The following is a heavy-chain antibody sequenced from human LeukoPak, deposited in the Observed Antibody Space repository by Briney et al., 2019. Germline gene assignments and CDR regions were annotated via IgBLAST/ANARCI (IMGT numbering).Heavy chain of an antibody. CDR3: ARHLSGVTGYTYGRGIDY. CDR2: ISSSSSYI. D-gene: IGHD5-18*01. V-gene: IGHV3-21*01. CDR1: RFTFSSYS. Sequence: GGSLRLSCAASRFTFSSYSMNWVRQAPGKGLEWVSSISSSSSYIYYADSVKGRFTISRDDAKTSLYLHMNSLRAEDTAVYYCARHLSGVTGYTYGRGIDYWGQGTLVTVSS. J-gene: IGHJ4*02.